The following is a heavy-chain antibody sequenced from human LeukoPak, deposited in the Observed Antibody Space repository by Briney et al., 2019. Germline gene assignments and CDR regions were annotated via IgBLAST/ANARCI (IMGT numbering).Heavy chain of an antibody. V-gene: IGHV4-34*01. J-gene: IGHJ4*02. CDR2: INHSGST. CDR1: GGSFSGYY. Sequence: KPSETLSLTCAVYGGSFSGYYWSWIRQPPGEGLEWIGEINHSGSTNYNPSLKSRVAISVDTSKNQFSLKLSSVTAADTAVYYCARLTSGYSYGYLDYWGQGTLVTVSS. D-gene: IGHD5-18*01. CDR3: ARLTSGYSYGYLDY.